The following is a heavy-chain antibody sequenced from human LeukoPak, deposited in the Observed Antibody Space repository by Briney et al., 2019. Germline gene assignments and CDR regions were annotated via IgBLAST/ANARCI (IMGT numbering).Heavy chain of an antibody. CDR1: GGSIGSYY. CDR2: IHSRGST. J-gene: IGHJ5*02. V-gene: IGHV4-4*07. Sequence: SETLSLTCSVSGGSIGSYYWTWIRQSAGKGPEWIGRIHSRGSTNYNPSLKSRVNMSVDTSKNQFSLKLNSVTAADTAVYYCARVTDPRYNWFDPWGQGTLVTVSS. CDR3: ARVTDPRYNWFDP. D-gene: IGHD2-21*02.